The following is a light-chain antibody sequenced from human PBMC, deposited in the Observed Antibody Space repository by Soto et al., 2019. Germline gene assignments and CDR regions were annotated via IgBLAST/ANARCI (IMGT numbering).Light chain of an antibody. J-gene: IGKJ2*02. CDR3: QQRSEWPPCT. CDR1: QSVSHY. V-gene: IGKV3-11*01. Sequence: EIVLTQSPATLSLSPRDRAILSCRASQSVSHYLSWYQQRPGQAPRLLIFDVSNRASGIPVRFSGSGSGTDFTLTINSLEPDDFAVYFCQQRSEWPPCTFGQGTKL. CDR2: DVS.